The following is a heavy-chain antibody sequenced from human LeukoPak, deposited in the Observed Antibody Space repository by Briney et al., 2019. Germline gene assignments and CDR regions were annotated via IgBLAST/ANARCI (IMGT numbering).Heavy chain of an antibody. J-gene: IGHJ3*02. Sequence: GGSLRLSCAASGFTFSSYAMSWVRQAPGKGLEWVSAISGSGGSTYYADSVKGRFTISRDNSKNTLYLQMNNLRAEDTAVYYCAKDRSSFVHADAFDIWGQGTMVTVSS. D-gene: IGHD6-6*01. CDR2: ISGSGGST. V-gene: IGHV3-23*01. CDR3: AKDRSSFVHADAFDI. CDR1: GFTFSSYA.